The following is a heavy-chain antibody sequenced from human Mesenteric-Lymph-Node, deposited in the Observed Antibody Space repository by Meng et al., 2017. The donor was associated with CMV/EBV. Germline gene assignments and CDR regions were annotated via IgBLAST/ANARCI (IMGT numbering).Heavy chain of an antibody. J-gene: IGHJ5*02. D-gene: IGHD6-13*01. CDR2: FFSCGSS. CDR1: GGSISSNCSY. CDR3: ARVIASAGTRWFDP. Sequence: GSLRLSCTVSGGSISSNCSYWGWIRQPPGKGLVWIGSFFSCGSSYYNPSLKSRITISVDASKNQFSLKLTSVTAADTAVYYCARVIASAGTRWFDPWGQGTLVTVSS. V-gene: IGHV4-39*07.